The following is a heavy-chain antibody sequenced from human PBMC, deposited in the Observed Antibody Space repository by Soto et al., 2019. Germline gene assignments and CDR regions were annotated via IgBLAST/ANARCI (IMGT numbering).Heavy chain of an antibody. CDR1: GYSVSSNSAA. D-gene: IGHD3-10*01. V-gene: IGHV6-1*01. CDR3: ARELWFGEVVYYGMDV. J-gene: IGHJ6*02. CDR2: TYYRSKWYN. Sequence: SQTRSLTGAISGYSVSSNSAAWNLIRQSPSRGLEWLGRTYYRSKWYNDYAVSVKSRITINPDTSKNQFSLQLNSVTPEDTAVYYCARELWFGEVVYYGMDVWGQGTTVTVSS.